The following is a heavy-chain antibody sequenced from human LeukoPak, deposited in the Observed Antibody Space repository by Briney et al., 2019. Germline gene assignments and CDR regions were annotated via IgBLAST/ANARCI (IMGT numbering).Heavy chain of an antibody. D-gene: IGHD3-10*02. CDR2: ISSSGSTI. CDR1: GFTFSDYS. V-gene: IGHV3-11*04. CDR3: AELGITMIGGV. Sequence: NPGGSLRLSCAASGFTFSDYSMTWIRQAPGKGLEWVSYISSSGSTIYYADSVQGRFTISRDNAKNSLYLQMNSLRAEDTAVYYCAELGITMIGGVWGKGTTVTISS. J-gene: IGHJ6*04.